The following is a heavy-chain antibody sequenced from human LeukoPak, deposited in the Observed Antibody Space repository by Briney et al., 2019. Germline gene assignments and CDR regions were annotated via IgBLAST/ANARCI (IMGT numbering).Heavy chain of an antibody. Sequence: GGSLRLSCAASGFTVSSSYMNWVRQAPGKGLEWVSVIYSGTSTYYADSVKGRFTISRDNSKNTLYLQMNSLRAEDTAVYYCARGHRAGRFDYWGQGTLVTVSS. V-gene: IGHV3-53*01. CDR3: ARGHRAGRFDY. J-gene: IGHJ4*02. CDR1: GFTVSSSY. CDR2: IYSGTST. D-gene: IGHD6-19*01.